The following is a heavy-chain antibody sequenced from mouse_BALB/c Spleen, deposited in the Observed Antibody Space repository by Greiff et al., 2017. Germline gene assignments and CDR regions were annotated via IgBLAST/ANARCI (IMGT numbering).Heavy chain of an antibody. CDR3: ARRVYYGNYFDY. J-gene: IGHJ2*01. Sequence: EVKVVESGGGLVKPGGSLKLSCAASGFTFSSYAMSWVRQTPEKRLEWVATISSGGSYTYYPDSVKGRFTISRDNAKNTLYLQMSSLRSEDTAMYYCARRVYYGNYFDYWGQGTTLTVSS. CDR2: ISSGGSYT. V-gene: IGHV5-9-3*01. CDR1: GFTFSSYA. D-gene: IGHD2-1*01.